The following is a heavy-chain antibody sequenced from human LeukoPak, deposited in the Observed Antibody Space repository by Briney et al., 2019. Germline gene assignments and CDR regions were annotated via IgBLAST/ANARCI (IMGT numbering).Heavy chain of an antibody. CDR3: ARSIPAGNRR. J-gene: IGHJ4*02. CDR2: ISSSVSTI. D-gene: IGHD2-2*01. V-gene: IGHV3-11*01. CDR1: GFTFSDYY. Sequence: GGSLRLSCAASGFTFSDYYMIWIRQAPGEGLEGGSYISSSVSTIDYADSVKGRFTISRENAKNSLYLQMNSLRAEDTAVYYCARSIPAGNRRWGQGTLVTVSS.